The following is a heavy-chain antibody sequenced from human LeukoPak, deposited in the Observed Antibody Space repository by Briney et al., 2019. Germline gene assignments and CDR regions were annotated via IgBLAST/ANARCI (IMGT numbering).Heavy chain of an antibody. CDR2: LIPVFGTT. D-gene: IGHD5-12*01. J-gene: IGHJ4*02. V-gene: IGHV1-69*05. Sequence: GSSVKVSCNASGGTFSSHAISWVRQAPGQGLEWVGGLIPVFGTTNYAEKFQGRVTITTDESTRTSYMELRSLKSDDTAVYYCAGGKSGYDYGLDHWGQGILVIVSS. CDR1: GGTFSSHA. CDR3: AGGKSGYDYGLDH.